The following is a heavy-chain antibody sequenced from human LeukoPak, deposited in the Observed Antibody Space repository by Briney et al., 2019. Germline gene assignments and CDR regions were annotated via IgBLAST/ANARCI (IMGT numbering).Heavy chain of an antibody. CDR2: IIPIFGTA. CDR3: ARDGGYYGGNPRGRYFDL. Sequence: ASVKVSCKASGGTFSSYAISWVRQAPGQGLEWMGGIIPIFGTANYAQKFQGRVTITADESTSTAYMELSSLRSEDTAVYYCARDGGYYGGNPRGRYFDLWGRGTLVTVSS. CDR1: GGTFSSYA. V-gene: IGHV1-69*13. D-gene: IGHD4-23*01. J-gene: IGHJ2*01.